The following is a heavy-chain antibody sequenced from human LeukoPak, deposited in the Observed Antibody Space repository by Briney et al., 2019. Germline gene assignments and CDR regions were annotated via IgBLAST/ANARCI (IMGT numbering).Heavy chain of an antibody. J-gene: IGHJ4*02. CDR1: GGSFSGYY. CDR2: INHSGST. Sequence: SETLSLTCAVYGGSFSGYYWSWIRQPPGKGLEWIGEINHSGSTNYNPSLKSRVTISVDTSKNQFSLKLSSVTAADTAVYYCARGDYVFDYWGQGTLVTVSS. CDR3: ARGDYVFDY. V-gene: IGHV4-34*01. D-gene: IGHD4-17*01.